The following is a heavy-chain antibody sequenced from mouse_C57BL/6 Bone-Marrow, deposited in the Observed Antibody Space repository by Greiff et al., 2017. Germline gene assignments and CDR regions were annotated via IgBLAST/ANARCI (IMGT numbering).Heavy chain of an antibody. J-gene: IGHJ2*01. Sequence: EVQLQQSGAELVRPGASVKLSCTASGFNIKDDYMHWVKQRPEQGLEWIGWIDPENGDTEYASKFQGKATITADTSSNTAYLQLSSLTSADTAVYYCTRDYDYEFDYWGQGTTLTVSS. V-gene: IGHV14-4*01. D-gene: IGHD2-4*01. CDR1: GFNIKDDY. CDR3: TRDYDYEFDY. CDR2: IDPENGDT.